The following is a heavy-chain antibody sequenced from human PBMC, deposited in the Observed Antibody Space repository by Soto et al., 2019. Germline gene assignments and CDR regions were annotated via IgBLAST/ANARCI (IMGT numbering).Heavy chain of an antibody. Sequence: GGSLRHSCSASGFRFGSNSMAWVRQAPGKGLEWVSSISDTAHRIFHADSVKGRFTISRDNSRNSLYLQMNSLRAEDTALYYCVILALGKFDFWGQGTLVTVSS. V-gene: IGHV3-23*01. CDR3: VILALGKFDF. CDR1: GFRFGSNS. CDR2: ISDTAHRI. D-gene: IGHD1-26*01. J-gene: IGHJ4*02.